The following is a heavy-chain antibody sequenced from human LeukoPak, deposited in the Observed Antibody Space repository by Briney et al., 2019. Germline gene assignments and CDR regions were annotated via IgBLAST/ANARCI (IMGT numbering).Heavy chain of an antibody. D-gene: IGHD3-22*01. Sequence: ASVKVSCKASGYTFTSYGISWVRRAPGQGLEWMGWISAYNGNTNYAQKLQGRVTMTTDTSTSTAYMELRSLRSDDTAVYYCARDRVTIIVAPPGDWGQGTLVTVSS. CDR1: GYTFTSYG. V-gene: IGHV1-18*01. J-gene: IGHJ4*02. CDR3: ARDRVTIIVAPPGD. CDR2: ISAYNGNT.